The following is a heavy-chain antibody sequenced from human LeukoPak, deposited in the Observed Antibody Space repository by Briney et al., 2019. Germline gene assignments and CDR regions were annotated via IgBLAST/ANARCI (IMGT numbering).Heavy chain of an antibody. CDR1: GYTFTGYY. V-gene: IGHV1-2*02. D-gene: IGHD2-15*01. J-gene: IGHJ4*02. CDR2: INPNTGAT. CDR3: ARDERFCNGDNHYPDLGY. Sequence: ASVKVSCKASGYTFTGYYMFWVRQAPGQGLEWMGWINPNTGATKYGQNFQGRVTLTRDTSIRTTFMELSGLRSDDTAFYYCARDERFCNGDNHYPDLGYWGQGTLVTVSS.